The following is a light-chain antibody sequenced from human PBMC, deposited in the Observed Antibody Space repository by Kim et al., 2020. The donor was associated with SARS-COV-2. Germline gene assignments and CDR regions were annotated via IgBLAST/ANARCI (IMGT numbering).Light chain of an antibody. CDR3: QTWGTGIVV. CDR1: SGHSSYA. Sequence: ASVKLTCTLSSGHSSYAIAGHQQQPEKGPRYLMKLNSDGSHSKGDGIPDRFSGSSSGAERYLTISRLQSEDEADYYCQTWGTGIVVFGGGTQLTVL. CDR2: LNSDGSH. V-gene: IGLV4-69*01. J-gene: IGLJ2*01.